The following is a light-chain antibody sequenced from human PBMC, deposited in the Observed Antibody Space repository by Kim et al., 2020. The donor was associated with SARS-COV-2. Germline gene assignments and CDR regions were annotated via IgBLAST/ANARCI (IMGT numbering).Light chain of an antibody. CDR1: QRVSSN. V-gene: IGKV3-15*01. J-gene: IGKJ5*01. Sequence: EIVMTQSPATLSVSPGERATLSCRASQRVSSNLAWYQQKPGQAHRLLIYGASTRATGIPARFSGSGSGQEFTLTISSLQSEDFAVYYCQQYNNWPPDTFGQRTRLEIK. CDR2: GAS. CDR3: QQYNNWPPDT.